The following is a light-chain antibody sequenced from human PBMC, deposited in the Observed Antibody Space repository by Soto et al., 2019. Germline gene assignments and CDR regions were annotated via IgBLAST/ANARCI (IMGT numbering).Light chain of an antibody. CDR3: QQYNSYAPYT. CDR2: DAS. CDR1: QSISKW. V-gene: IGKV1-5*01. J-gene: IGKJ2*01. Sequence: DIQMTQSPSTLSASVGDRVTITCRASQSISKWLAWYQQKPGKAPNLLIYDASRLKTGVPSTFSGSGSGTEFTLSIRSLQHEDFATYYCQQYNSYAPYTFGQGTKLEIK.